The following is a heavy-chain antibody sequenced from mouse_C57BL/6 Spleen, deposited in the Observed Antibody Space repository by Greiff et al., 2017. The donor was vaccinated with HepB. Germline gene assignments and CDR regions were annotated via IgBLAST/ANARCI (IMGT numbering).Heavy chain of an antibody. D-gene: IGHD1-1*01. J-gene: IGHJ4*01. V-gene: IGHV5-4*03. CDR2: ISDGGSYT. Sequence: DVKLVESGGGLVKPGGSLKLSCAASGFTFSSYAMSWVRQTPEKRLEWVATISDGGSYTYYPDNVKGRFTISRDNAKNNLYLQMSHLKSEDTAMYYCARAYYYGSSYDAMDYWGQGTSVTVSS. CDR3: ARAYYYGSSYDAMDY. CDR1: GFTFSSYA.